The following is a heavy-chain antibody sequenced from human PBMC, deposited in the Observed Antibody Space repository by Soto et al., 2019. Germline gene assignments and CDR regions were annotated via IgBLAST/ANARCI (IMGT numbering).Heavy chain of an antibody. CDR1: GFAFNDYA. Sequence: EVQLLESGGGLVRPGGSLRLSCEASGFAFNDYAMGWVRQAPGKGLDWVSSINYNGDSTYYAASVKGRFTISRDNSKNTLYLQMNTVRAEDTALYYCAKGYRFGYDFLFPDYWGQGTLVTVSS. CDR2: INYNGDST. J-gene: IGHJ4*02. CDR3: AKGYRFGYDFLFPDY. D-gene: IGHD3-3*01. V-gene: IGHV3-23*01.